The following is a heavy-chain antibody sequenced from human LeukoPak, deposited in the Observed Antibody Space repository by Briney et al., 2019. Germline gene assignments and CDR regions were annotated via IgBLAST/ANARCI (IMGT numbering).Heavy chain of an antibody. J-gene: IGHJ5*02. Sequence: SETLSLTCTVSGGSISSGGYYWSWIRQHPGKGLEWIGYIYYSGSTYYNPSLKSRVTIPVDTSKNQFSLKLSSVTAADTAVYYCARLLRERHWFDPWGQGTLVTVSS. CDR2: IYYSGST. D-gene: IGHD1-26*01. CDR3: ARLLRERHWFDP. CDR1: GGSISSGGYY. V-gene: IGHV4-31*03.